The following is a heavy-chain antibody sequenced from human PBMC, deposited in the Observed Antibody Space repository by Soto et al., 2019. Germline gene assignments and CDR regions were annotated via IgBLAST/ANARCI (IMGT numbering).Heavy chain of an antibody. V-gene: IGHV3-74*01. CDR3: ARDLSGRADV. D-gene: IGHD3-10*01. CDR2: LNEDGSFT. CDR1: VFTFSSNW. J-gene: IGHJ6*02. Sequence: GGSLRLSCVASVFTFSSNWMHWVRQVPGKGLVWVSRLNEDGSFTTYADSVKGRFTISRDNAKKTLYLQMNSLRAEDTAVYYCARDLSGRADVWGQGTTVTVSS.